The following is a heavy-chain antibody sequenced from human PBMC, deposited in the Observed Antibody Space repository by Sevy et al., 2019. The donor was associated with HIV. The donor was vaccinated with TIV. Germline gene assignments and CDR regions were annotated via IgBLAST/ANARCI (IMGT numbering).Heavy chain of an antibody. D-gene: IGHD2-15*01. CDR3: AKDRGYCSVGNCYSDS. CDR2: ISAYNGNT. V-gene: IGHV1-18*04. CDR1: GYTFTNYG. J-gene: IGHJ4*02. Sequence: ASVQVSCKASGYTFTNYGISWVRQAPGQGLEWMGWISAYNGNTNYAQILQGRVTMTTDTSTNTAYMELRSLRSDDTAVYFCAKDRGYCSVGNCYSDSWGQGTLVTVSS.